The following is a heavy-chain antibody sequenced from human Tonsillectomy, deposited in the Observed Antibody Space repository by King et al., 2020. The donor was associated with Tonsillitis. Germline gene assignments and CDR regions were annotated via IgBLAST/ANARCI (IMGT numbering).Heavy chain of an antibody. CDR2: ISAYNGNT. V-gene: IGHV1-18*01. J-gene: IGHJ4*02. Sequence: VQLVQSGAEVKKPGASVKVSCKASGYTFTNYGFSWVRQAPGQGLEWMGWISAYNGNTNYAQNLQGRVTMTTDSSTSTTYMELRSLRSDDTAVYYCARDSVTSWGFLEGASVDFDYWGKGTLVTVSS. D-gene: IGHD3-3*01. CDR3: ARDSVTSWGFLEGASVDFDY. CDR1: GYTFTNYG.